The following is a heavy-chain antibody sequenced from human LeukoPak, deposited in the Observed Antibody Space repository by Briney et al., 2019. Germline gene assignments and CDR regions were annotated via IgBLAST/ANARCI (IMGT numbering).Heavy chain of an antibody. Sequence: GASVKVSCKASGYTFTGYYMHWVRQAPGQGLEWMGWINPNSGGTNYAQKFQGRVTMTRGTSISTAYVELSRLRSDDTAVYYCAREESGSYQPADYWGQGTLVTVSS. J-gene: IGHJ4*02. D-gene: IGHD1-26*01. CDR1: GYTFTGYY. CDR2: INPNSGGT. V-gene: IGHV1-2*02. CDR3: AREESGSYQPADY.